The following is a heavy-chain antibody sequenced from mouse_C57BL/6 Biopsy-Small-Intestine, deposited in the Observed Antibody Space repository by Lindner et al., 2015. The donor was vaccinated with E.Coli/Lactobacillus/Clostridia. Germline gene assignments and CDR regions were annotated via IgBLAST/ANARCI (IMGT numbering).Heavy chain of an antibody. V-gene: IGHV5-6-2*01. CDR1: GFTFSTYA. CDR3: ARHDPFDYGDYDPMELRKGNAMDY. D-gene: IGHD2-13*01. J-gene: IGHJ4*01. Sequence: VQLQESGGDLVKPGGSLKLSCEASGFTFSTYAMSWVRQTPEKRLEWVAAINSNGGSTYYPDTVKDRFTISRDNAKNTLYLQISSLRSEDTALYCCARHDPFDYGDYDPMELRKGNAMDYWGQGTSVTVSS. CDR2: INSNGGST.